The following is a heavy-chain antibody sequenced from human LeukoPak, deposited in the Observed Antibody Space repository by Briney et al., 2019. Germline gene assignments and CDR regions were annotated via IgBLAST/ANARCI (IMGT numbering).Heavy chain of an antibody. D-gene: IGHD6-13*01. CDR2: IYYSGST. J-gene: IGHJ5*02. Sequence: SQTLSLTCTVSGGSISSGDYYWSWIRQPPGKGLEWIGYIYYSGSTYYNPSLKSRVTISVDTSKNQFSLKLSSVTAADTAVYYCARAPSHKFGSWKPFDHWGQGTLVTVSS. CDR1: GGSISSGDYY. V-gene: IGHV4-30-4*08. CDR3: ARAPSHKFGSWKPFDH.